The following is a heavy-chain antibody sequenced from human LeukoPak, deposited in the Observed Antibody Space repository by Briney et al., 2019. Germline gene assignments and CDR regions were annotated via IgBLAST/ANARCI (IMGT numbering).Heavy chain of an antibody. Sequence: KPSETLSLTCTVSGGSIETYYWSWIRQPAGKGLEWIGRVYASGSTDYNPSLKSRVTMSVDTSKNQFSLKLSSVTAADTAVYYCAGMATIYFDYWGQGTLVTVSS. CDR3: AGMATIYFDY. V-gene: IGHV4-4*07. J-gene: IGHJ4*02. CDR2: VYASGST. CDR1: GGSIETYY. D-gene: IGHD5-24*01.